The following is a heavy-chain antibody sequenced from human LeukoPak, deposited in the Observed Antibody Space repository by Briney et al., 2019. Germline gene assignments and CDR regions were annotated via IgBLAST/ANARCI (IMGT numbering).Heavy chain of an antibody. J-gene: IGHJ5*02. V-gene: IGHV4-4*02. Sequence: SETLSLTCAVSGGSISSSNWWSWVRQPPGKGLEWIGEIYHSGSTNYNPSLKSRVTISVDKSKNQFSLKLSSVTAADTAVYYCARDVGEQQLVNWFDPWGQGTLVTASS. D-gene: IGHD6-13*01. CDR2: IYHSGST. CDR1: GGSISSSNW. CDR3: ARDVGEQQLVNWFDP.